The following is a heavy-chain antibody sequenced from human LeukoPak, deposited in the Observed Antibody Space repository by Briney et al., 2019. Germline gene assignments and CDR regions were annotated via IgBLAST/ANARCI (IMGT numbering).Heavy chain of an antibody. CDR2: ISYDGSNK. D-gene: IGHD3-10*01. CDR1: GFTFSSYG. J-gene: IGHJ4*02. CDR3: ASFYGSGSYYNSDY. Sequence: GGSLRLSCAASGFTFSSYGMHWVRQAPGKGLEWVAVISYDGSNKYYADSVKGRFTISRDNSKNTLYLQMNSLRAEDTAVYYRASFYGSGSYYNSDYWGQGTLVTVSS. V-gene: IGHV3-30*03.